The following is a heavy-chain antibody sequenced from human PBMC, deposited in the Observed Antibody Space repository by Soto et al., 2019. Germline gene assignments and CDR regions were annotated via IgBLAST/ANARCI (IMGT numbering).Heavy chain of an antibody. CDR2: ISGSGGST. D-gene: IGHD6-6*01. CDR3: TKSSGGSSSVGMEY. CDR1: GFTFSSYA. J-gene: IGHJ4*02. Sequence: GGSLRLSCAASGFTFSSYAMSLVRQSPGKGLEWVSAISGSGGSTYYADSVKGRFTISRDNSKNTMYLQMTALRVEDSSVYYCTKSSGGSSSVGMEYWGPGTLVTVSS. V-gene: IGHV3-23*01.